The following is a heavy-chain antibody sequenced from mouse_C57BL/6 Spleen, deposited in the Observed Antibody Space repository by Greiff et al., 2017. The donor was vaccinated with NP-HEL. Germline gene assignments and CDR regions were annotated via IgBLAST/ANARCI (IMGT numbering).Heavy chain of an antibody. V-gene: IGHV1-82*01. CDR2: IYPGDGDT. D-gene: IGHD2-5*01. CDR3: ARSAYYSNDGPMDY. CDR1: GYAFSSSW. J-gene: IGHJ4*01. Sequence: VQLQQSGPELVKPGASVKISCKASGYAFSSSWMNWVKQRPGKGLEWIGRIYPGDGDTNYNGKFKGKATLTADKSSSTAYMQLSSLTSEDSAVYFCARSAYYSNDGPMDYWGQGTSVTVSS.